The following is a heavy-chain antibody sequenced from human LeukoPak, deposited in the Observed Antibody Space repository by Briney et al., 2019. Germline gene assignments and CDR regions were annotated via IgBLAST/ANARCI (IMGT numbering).Heavy chain of an antibody. CDR1: GFTFSSYW. J-gene: IGHJ4*02. Sequence: GGSLRLSCAASGFTFSSYWMSWVRRTPGKGLEGVANIKEDGSEKYYLDSVKGRFTISRDNAKNSLYLQMNSLRAEDTAVFYCARLPLTARRHFEYWGQGTLVTVSS. CDR3: ARLPLTARRHFEY. CDR2: IKEDGSEK. V-gene: IGHV3-7*05. D-gene: IGHD5-18*01.